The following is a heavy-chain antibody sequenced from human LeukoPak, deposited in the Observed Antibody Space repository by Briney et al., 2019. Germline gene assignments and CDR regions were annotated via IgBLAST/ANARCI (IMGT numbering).Heavy chain of an antibody. CDR1: GFTFSSYA. V-gene: IGHV3-30*02. J-gene: IGHJ6*03. Sequence: GGSLRLSCAASGFTFSSYAMHWVRQAPGKGLEWVAVIWYGGSNKYYADSVKGRFTISRDNSKNTLYLQMNSLRAEDTAVYYCAKERIATTPGYYMDVWGKGATVTVSS. D-gene: IGHD6-13*01. CDR3: AKERIATTPGYYMDV. CDR2: IWYGGSNK.